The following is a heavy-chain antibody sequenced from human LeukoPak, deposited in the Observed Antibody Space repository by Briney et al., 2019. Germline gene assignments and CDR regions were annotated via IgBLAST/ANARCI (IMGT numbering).Heavy chain of an antibody. CDR2: IYYSGST. J-gene: IGHJ4*01. CDR1: GGSISSYY. Sequence: SETLSLTCTVSGGSISSYYWSWTRQPPGKGLEWIGYIYYSGSTNYNPSLKSRVTISVDTSKNQFSLKLSSVTAADTAVYYCARVHFAGSSGPAGIAYWGQGTRLTVSS. D-gene: IGHD3-22*01. CDR3: ARVHFAGSSGPAGIAY. V-gene: IGHV4-59*01.